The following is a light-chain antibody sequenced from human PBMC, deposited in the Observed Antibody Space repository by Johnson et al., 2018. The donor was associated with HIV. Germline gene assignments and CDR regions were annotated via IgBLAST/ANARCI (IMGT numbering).Light chain of an antibody. CDR2: DNN. CDR1: SSNIGNNY. V-gene: IGLV1-51*01. J-gene: IGLJ1*01. Sequence: QSVLTQPPSVSAAPGQKVTIFCSGSSSNIGNNYVSWYQQLPGTAPKLLIYDNNKRPSGIPDRFSGSKSGTSATLGITGLQNGDEADYYCGTWDSSLTTSYVFGTGTKVIVV. CDR3: GTWDSSLTTSYV.